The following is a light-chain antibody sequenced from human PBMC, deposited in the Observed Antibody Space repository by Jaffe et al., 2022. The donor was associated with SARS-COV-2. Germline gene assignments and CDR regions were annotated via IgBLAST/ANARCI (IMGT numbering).Light chain of an antibody. CDR1: QSVGSSF. J-gene: IGKJ5*01. CDR3: QQYSDSPIT. Sequence: EIVLTQSPGTLSLSPGQRATLSCRASQSVGSSFLAWYQQIPGQAPRLLMYGASSRATGIPDRFSGSGSGTDFTLTISRLEPEDFAVYFCQQYSDSPITFGQGTRLEIK. V-gene: IGKV3-20*01. CDR2: GAS.